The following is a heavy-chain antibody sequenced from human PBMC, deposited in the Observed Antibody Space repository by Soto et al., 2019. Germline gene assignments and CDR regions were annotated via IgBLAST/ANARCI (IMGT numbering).Heavy chain of an antibody. CDR3: AGDMVRGVINY. V-gene: IGHV4-34*01. J-gene: IGHJ4*02. Sequence: SETLSLTCAVYGGSFSGYYWSWIRQPPGKGLEWIGEINHSGSTNYNPSLKSGVTISVDTSKNQFSLKLSSVTAADTAVYYCAGDMVRGVINYWGQGTLVTVSS. CDR2: INHSGST. CDR1: GGSFSGYY. D-gene: IGHD3-10*01.